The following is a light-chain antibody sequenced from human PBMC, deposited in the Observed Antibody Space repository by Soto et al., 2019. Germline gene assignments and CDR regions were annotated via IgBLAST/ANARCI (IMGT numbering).Light chain of an antibody. CDR3: MQALQTPRT. V-gene: IGKV2-28*01. CDR2: LGS. J-gene: IGKJ1*01. CDR1: QSLLHSNGYNY. Sequence: DIVMTQSPLSLPVTPGEPASISCRSSQSLLHSNGYNYLDWYLQKPGQSPQLLIYLGSNRASGVPDRFSGSGSGTDFTLKISRVEAEDVGFYYCMQALQTPRTFGQGTKVEFK.